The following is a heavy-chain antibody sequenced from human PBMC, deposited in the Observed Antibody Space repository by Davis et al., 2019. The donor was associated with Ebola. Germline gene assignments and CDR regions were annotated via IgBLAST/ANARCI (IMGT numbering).Heavy chain of an antibody. Sequence: GESLKISCQGSGYSFTNFWIGWVRQMPGKGLEWMGIIYPGDSDIRYSPSFQGQVTISADKSISTAYLQWSSLKASDTAMYYCARRGYCSGGSCYSGSWFDPWGQGTLVTVSS. J-gene: IGHJ5*02. CDR2: IYPGDSDI. V-gene: IGHV5-51*01. D-gene: IGHD2-15*01. CDR1: GYSFTNFW. CDR3: ARRGYCSGGSCYSGSWFDP.